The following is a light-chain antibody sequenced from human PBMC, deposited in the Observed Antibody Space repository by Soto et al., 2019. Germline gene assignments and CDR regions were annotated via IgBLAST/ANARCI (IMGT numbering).Light chain of an antibody. J-gene: IGLJ2*01. CDR1: RSDIGAYNF. Sequence: QSALTQPASVSGSPGQSITISCTGTRSDIGAYNFVSWYQQHPGEVPKLMLYDVNVRPSGVSNRFSGSKSGNTASLTISGLQAEDAADYYCTSWTTSTTMIFGGGTKLTVL. CDR2: DVN. V-gene: IGLV2-14*03. CDR3: TSWTTSTTMI.